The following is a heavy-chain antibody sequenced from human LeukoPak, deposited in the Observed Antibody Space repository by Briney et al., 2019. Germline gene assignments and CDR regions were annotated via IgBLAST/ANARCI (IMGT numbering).Heavy chain of an antibody. J-gene: IGHJ4*02. D-gene: IGHD4-17*01. CDR2: ISTSTTTI. Sequence: GGSLRLSCEASGFTFSSYSMNWVRQAPGKGLEWISYISTSTTTIYYADSVKGRFSISRDNAINSLYLQMNNLRAEDTAVYYCARDLDYGDFGLFDYWGQGTPVTVSS. V-gene: IGHV3-48*01. CDR1: GFTFSSYS. CDR3: ARDLDYGDFGLFDY.